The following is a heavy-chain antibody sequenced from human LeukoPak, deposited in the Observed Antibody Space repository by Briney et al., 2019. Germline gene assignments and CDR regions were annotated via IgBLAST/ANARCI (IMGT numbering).Heavy chain of an antibody. J-gene: IGHJ4*02. CDR2: ISSSSSYI. CDR3: ARAYGSGSYYAYFDY. Sequence: GGSLRLSCAASGFTFSSYSMNWVRQAPGKGLEWVSSISSSSSYIYYADSVKGRFTISRDNAKNSLYLQMNSLRAEDTAVYYCARAYGSGSYYAYFDYWGQGTLVTVSS. CDR1: GFTFSSYS. V-gene: IGHV3-21*01. D-gene: IGHD3-10*01.